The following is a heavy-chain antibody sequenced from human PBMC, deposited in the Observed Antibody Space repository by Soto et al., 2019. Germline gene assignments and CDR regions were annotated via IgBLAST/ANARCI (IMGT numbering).Heavy chain of an antibody. CDR3: ARESRVRGVIYGMDV. V-gene: IGHV4-30-4*01. D-gene: IGHD3-10*01. CDR2: IYYSGTT. J-gene: IGHJ6*02. CDR1: GGSRSSGDYY. Sequence: QVQLQESGPGLVKPSQTLSLTCTVSGGSRSSGDYYWHWIRQPPGKGLEWIGSIYYSGTTYYNPSLKSRVIISVDTSKNQFSLRLSSVTATDTAVYYCARESRVRGVIYGMDVWGQGTTVTVSS.